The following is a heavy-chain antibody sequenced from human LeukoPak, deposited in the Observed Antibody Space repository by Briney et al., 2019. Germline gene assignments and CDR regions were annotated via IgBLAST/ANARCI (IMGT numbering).Heavy chain of an antibody. V-gene: IGHV4-39*01. CDR3: ARQDYGDYEPEVNWFDP. D-gene: IGHD4-17*01. J-gene: IGHJ5*02. Sequence: PSETLSLTCTVSGGSISSSSYYWGWIRQPPGTGLEWIGSIYYSGSTYYNPSLKSRVTISVDTSKNQFSLKLSSVTAADTAVYYCARQDYGDYEPEVNWFDPWGQGTLVTVSS. CDR1: GGSISSSSYY. CDR2: IYYSGST.